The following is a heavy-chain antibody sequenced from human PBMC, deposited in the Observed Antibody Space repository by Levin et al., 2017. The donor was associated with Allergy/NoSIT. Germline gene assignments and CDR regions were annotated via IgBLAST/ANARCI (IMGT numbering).Heavy chain of an antibody. Sequence: GGSLRLSCAASGFTFSKAWMSWVRQAPGKGLEWVGRIKSKADGGTIDYAAPVKGRFTISRDDSKNTLYLQMNSLKTEDTAVYYCATDDYYDRSTYYPLGLVWGQGTLVTVSS. CDR3: ATDDYYDRSTYYPLGLV. D-gene: IGHD3-22*01. CDR2: IKSKADGGTI. V-gene: IGHV3-15*01. CDR1: GFTFSKAW. J-gene: IGHJ4*02.